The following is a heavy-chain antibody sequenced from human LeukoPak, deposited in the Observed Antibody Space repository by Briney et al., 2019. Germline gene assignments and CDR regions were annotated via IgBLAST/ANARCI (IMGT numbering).Heavy chain of an antibody. CDR1: GGSISSSNYY. D-gene: IGHD5-12*01. J-gene: IGHJ4*02. CDR3: ARRRIVATVDY. Sequence: PSETLSLTCIVSGGSISSSNYYRAWIRQPPGEGLEWIGSIYFSGTTFYNPSLKSRVTISADTSKNQFSLKLNSVTAADTAVYYCARRRIVATVDYWGQGTLVTVSS. V-gene: IGHV4-39*01. CDR2: IYFSGTT.